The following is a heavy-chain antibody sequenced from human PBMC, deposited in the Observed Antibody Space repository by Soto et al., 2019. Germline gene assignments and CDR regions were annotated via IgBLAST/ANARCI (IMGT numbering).Heavy chain of an antibody. CDR1: GYSFTSYW. V-gene: IGHV5-10-1*01. CDR3: ARMGSIAVAGSPGMDV. CDR2: IDPSDSYT. Sequence: PGESLKISCKGSGYSFTSYWISWVRQMPGKGLEWMGRIDPSDSYTNYSPSFQGHVTISADKSISTAYLQWSSLKASDTAMYYCARMGSIAVAGSPGMDVWGQGTTVTVSS. D-gene: IGHD6-19*01. J-gene: IGHJ6*02.